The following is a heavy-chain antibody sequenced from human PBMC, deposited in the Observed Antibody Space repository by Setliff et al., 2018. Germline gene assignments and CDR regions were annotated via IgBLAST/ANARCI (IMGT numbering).Heavy chain of an antibody. J-gene: IGHJ6*03. Sequence: GGSLRLSCAASGLTFSHAWMTWVRQSPGKGLEWVGRIRSRYDGGTTDYAAPVKGRFTFSRDDSKNTLYLQMNNLKTEDTATYYCTSAKLERRTGHHYYMDVWGKGTTVTVSS. CDR1: GLTFSHAW. D-gene: IGHD1-1*01. CDR2: IRSRYDGGTT. CDR3: TSAKLERRTGHHYYMDV. V-gene: IGHV3-15*01.